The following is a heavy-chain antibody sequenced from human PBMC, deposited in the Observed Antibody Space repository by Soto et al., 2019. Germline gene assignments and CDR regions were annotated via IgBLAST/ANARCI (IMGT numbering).Heavy chain of an antibody. CDR1: GFTFSSYS. D-gene: IGHD5-18*01. V-gene: IGHV3-48*02. J-gene: IGHJ4*02. CDR2: ISSSSSTI. CDR3: ARDPGGYSYGWRYELSY. Sequence: GGSLRLSCAASGFTFSSYSMNWVRQAPGKGLEWVSYISSSSSTIYYADSVKGRITISRDNAKNSLYLQMNSLRDEDTAVYYCARDPGGYSYGWRYELSYWGQGTLVTVS.